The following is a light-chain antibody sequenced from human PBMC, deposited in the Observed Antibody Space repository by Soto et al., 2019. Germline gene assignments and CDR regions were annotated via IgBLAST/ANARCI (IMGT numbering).Light chain of an antibody. V-gene: IGKV3-20*01. J-gene: IGKJ3*01. Sequence: EIVLTQSPGSLSLSPGERATLSCRASQSVSNNYLAWYQQKPGQAPRLLIYGASNRATGVPDRFSGSGSGTDFTLTISRLEPEDFAVYFCQQSVSSPFTFGPGTKVDIK. CDR3: QQSVSSPFT. CDR1: QSVSNNY. CDR2: GAS.